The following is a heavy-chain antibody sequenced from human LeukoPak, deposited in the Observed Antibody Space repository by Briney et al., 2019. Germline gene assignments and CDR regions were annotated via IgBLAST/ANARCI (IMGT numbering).Heavy chain of an antibody. CDR3: AKEAPKLRGRNTFAY. V-gene: IGHV3-23*01. J-gene: IGHJ4*02. CDR2: ISGSGSRT. CDR1: GFTFSSYA. D-gene: IGHD1-14*01. Sequence: GGSLRLSCAASGFTFSSYAMSWVRQAPGKGLEWVSVISGSGSRTYYADSVKGRFTISRDNSKNTLYLQMNNLRAEDTAVYYCAKEAPKLRGRNTFAYWGQGTLVTVSS.